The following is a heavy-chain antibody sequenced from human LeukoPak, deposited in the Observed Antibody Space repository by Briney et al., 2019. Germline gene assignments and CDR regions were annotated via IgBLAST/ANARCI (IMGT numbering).Heavy chain of an antibody. CDR3: AKGYCSGGSCHNWFDP. CDR1: GYTFTGYD. Sequence: ASVKVSCKASGYTFTGYDMHWVRQAPGQGLEWMGWINPNSGGTNYAQKFQGRVAMTRDTSISTAYMELSRLRSDDTAVYYCAKGYCSGGSCHNWFDPWGQGTLVTVSS. CDR2: INPNSGGT. J-gene: IGHJ5*02. D-gene: IGHD2-15*01. V-gene: IGHV1-2*02.